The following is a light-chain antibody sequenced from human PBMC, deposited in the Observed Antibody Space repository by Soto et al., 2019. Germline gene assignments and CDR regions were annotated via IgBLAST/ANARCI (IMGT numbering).Light chain of an antibody. CDR3: QQYVRSPQT. Sequence: EIVLTQSPGTLSLSPGERATLSCRASQSVSSTYLAWYQQKPGQAPRLLIYGASRRATGIPDRFSGSGSGTDLTLTISRLEPEDFAVYYCQQYVRSPQTFGQGTKVEIK. V-gene: IGKV3-20*01. J-gene: IGKJ1*01. CDR1: QSVSSTY. CDR2: GAS.